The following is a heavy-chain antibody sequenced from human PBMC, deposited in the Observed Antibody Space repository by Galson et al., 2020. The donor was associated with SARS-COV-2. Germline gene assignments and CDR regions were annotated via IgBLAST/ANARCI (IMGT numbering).Heavy chain of an antibody. J-gene: IGHJ4*02. CDR1: GFTFSSYA. D-gene: IGHD4-17*01. V-gene: IGHV3-23*01. CDR2: ISGSGGST. Sequence: GESLKISCAASGFTFSSYAMSWVRQAPGKGLEWVSAISGSGGSTYYADSVKGRFTISRDNSKNTLYLQMNSLRAEDTAVYYCVKGDYTFDYWGQGTLVTFSS. CDR3: VKGDYTFDY.